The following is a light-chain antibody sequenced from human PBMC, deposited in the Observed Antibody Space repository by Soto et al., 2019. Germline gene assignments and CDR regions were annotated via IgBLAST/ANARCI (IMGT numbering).Light chain of an antibody. V-gene: IGKV3-15*01. Sequence: IVITQSPATLSVSPGETATLSCRASQNIYYNVDWYQHRPGQAPRLLIYRASTRATGVPARFSGSGSGTEFTLTISSLQSEDFTVYSCLQYHNLWAFGRGTKVDIK. J-gene: IGKJ1*01. CDR1: QNIYYN. CDR2: RAS. CDR3: LQYHNLWA.